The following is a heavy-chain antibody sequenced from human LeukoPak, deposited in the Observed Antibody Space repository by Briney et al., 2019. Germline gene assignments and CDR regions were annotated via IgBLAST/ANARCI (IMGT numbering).Heavy chain of an antibody. CDR3: ARADLSGSYFHPHFLDY. J-gene: IGHJ4*02. Sequence: GGSLRLSCAASGFTFSSYWMSWVRQAPGKGLEWVANIKRDGSEKYYVDSVKGRFTISRDNAKNSLYPQMNSLRAEDTAMYYCARADLSGSYFHPHFLDYWGQGTLVTVSS. CDR2: IKRDGSEK. D-gene: IGHD1-26*01. V-gene: IGHV3-7*01. CDR1: GFTFSSYW.